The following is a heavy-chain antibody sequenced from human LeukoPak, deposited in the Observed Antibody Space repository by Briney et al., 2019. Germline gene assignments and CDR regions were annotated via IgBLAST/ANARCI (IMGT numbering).Heavy chain of an antibody. D-gene: IGHD1-26*01. J-gene: IGHJ5*02. CDR2: IRYDGSNK. V-gene: IGHV3-30*02. Sequence: TGGSLRLSCAASAFTFSDCYMSWIRQAPGKGLEWVAFIRYDGSNKYNADSVKGRFTISRDNSKNTLYLQMNSLRAEDTAVYYCAKDLSGSEIPDVFDPWGQGTLVTVSS. CDR1: AFTFSDCY. CDR3: AKDLSGSEIPDVFDP.